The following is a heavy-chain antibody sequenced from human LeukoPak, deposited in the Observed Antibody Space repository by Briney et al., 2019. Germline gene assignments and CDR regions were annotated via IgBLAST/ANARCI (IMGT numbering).Heavy chain of an antibody. Sequence: GSLRLSCAASGFTFSSYAMSWVRQAPGEGLEWVSAISGSGGSTYYADSVKGRFTISRDNSKNTLYLQMNSLRAEDTAVYYCAREEDDSSGYYSSYWGQGTLVTVSS. CDR1: GFTFSSYA. J-gene: IGHJ4*02. CDR3: AREEDDSSGYYSSY. V-gene: IGHV3-23*01. CDR2: ISGSGGST. D-gene: IGHD3-22*01.